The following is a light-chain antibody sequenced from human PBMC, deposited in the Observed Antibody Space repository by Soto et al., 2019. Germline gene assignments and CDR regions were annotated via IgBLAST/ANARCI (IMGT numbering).Light chain of an antibody. V-gene: IGKV3-15*01. CDR3: QRYNDWPFA. CDR1: ESLSYF. J-gene: IGKJ2*01. Sequence: EIVLTQSPATLSVSPGERVTLSCRASESLSYFLAWYQHKPGQSPRLLIYGVSTMVAGVPSRFSGGGSATDFTLTISSLQSEDFAVYYCQRYNDWPFAFGQGTKLEI. CDR2: GVS.